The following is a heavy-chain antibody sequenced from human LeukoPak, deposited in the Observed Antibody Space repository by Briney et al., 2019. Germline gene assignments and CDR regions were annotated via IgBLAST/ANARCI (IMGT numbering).Heavy chain of an antibody. Sequence: PSETLSLTCAVYGGSFSGYYWSWIRQPPGKGLEWIGEINHSGSTNYNPSLKSRVTISVDTSKKEFSLKLGSVTAADTAVYFCARLEYSSGWYVYWGQGTLVTVSS. D-gene: IGHD6-19*01. CDR1: GGSFSGYY. CDR2: INHSGST. CDR3: ARLEYSSGWYVY. J-gene: IGHJ4*02. V-gene: IGHV4-34*01.